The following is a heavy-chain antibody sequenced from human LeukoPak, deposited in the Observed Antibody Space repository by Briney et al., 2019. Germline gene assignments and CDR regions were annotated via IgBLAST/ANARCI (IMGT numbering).Heavy chain of an antibody. CDR1: GYTFTSYG. Sequence: ASVKVSCKASGYTFTSYGISWVRQAPGQGLEWMGWISAYNGNTNYAQKLQGRVTMTTDTSTSTAYMELRGLRSDDTAVYYSARGDLRIVATICFDYWGQGTLVTVSS. CDR2: ISAYNGNT. V-gene: IGHV1-18*04. D-gene: IGHD5-12*01. CDR3: ARGDLRIVATICFDY. J-gene: IGHJ4*02.